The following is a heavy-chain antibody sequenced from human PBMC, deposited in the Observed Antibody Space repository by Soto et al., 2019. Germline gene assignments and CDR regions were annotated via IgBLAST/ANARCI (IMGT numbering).Heavy chain of an antibody. J-gene: IGHJ4*02. V-gene: IGHV3-30*18. D-gene: IGHD1-26*01. Sequence: QTGGSLRLSCAASGFTFSSYGMHWVRQAPGKGLEWVAVISYDGSNKYYADSVKGRFTISRDNSKNTLYLQMNSLRAEDTAVYYCAKDLVGATDYWGQGTLVTVSS. CDR3: AKDLVGATDY. CDR1: GFTFSSYG. CDR2: ISYDGSNK.